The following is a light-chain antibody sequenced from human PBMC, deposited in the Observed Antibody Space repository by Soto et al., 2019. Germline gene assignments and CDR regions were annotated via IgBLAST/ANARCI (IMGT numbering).Light chain of an antibody. CDR3: QSYDNSPSWV. CDR2: GNS. V-gene: IGLV1-40*01. CDR1: SSNIGAGYD. Sequence: QAVVTQPPSVSGAPGQRVSISCIGSSSNIGAGYDVHWYQQLPGTAPKLLIYGNSIRPSGVPDRFSGSKSGTSASLAITGLQAEDEADYYCQSYDNSPSWVFGGGTKLTVL. J-gene: IGLJ3*02.